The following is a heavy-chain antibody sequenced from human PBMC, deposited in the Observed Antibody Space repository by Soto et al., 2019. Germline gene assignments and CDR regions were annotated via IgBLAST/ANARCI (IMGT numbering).Heavy chain of an antibody. V-gene: IGHV4-4*02. CDR2: IYHSGST. CDR1: SGSISSSNW. D-gene: IGHD1-1*01. Sequence: QVQLQESGPGLVKPSGTLSLTCAVSSGSISSSNWWSWVSQPPGKGLEWIGEIYHSGSTNYNPSLKSRVTRSVDKSKNQVSLKLSSVTDADTAVYDCARSEGTTAFDIWGQGTMVTVSS. CDR3: ARSEGTTAFDI. J-gene: IGHJ3*02.